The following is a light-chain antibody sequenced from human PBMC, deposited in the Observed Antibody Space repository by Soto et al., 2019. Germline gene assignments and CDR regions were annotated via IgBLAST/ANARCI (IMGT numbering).Light chain of an antibody. CDR1: QSVDNY. CDR2: DVS. J-gene: IGKJ3*01. V-gene: IGKV3-11*01. Sequence: EIVLTQSPATLSLSQGERATLSCRASQSVDNYLAWYQQKPGQAPRLLIYDVSNRATGTPARFSGSGSGTDFTLSISSLETEDFAVYYCQQRSNRPRFTFGPGTKVDSK. CDR3: QQRSNRPRFT.